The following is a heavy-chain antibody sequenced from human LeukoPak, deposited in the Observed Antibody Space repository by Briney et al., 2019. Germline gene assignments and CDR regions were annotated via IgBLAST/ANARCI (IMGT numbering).Heavy chain of an antibody. D-gene: IGHD5-18*01. CDR3: ARMRRGYSYGHFDY. V-gene: IGHV2-70*11. CDR2: IDWDDDK. J-gene: IGHJ4*02. CDR1: GFTLSTSGMC. Sequence: SGPALVXPTQTLTLTCTFSGFTLSTSGMCVSWIRQPPGKALEWLARIDWDDDKYYSTSLKTRLTISKDTSQNQVVLTMTNMDPVDTATYYCARMRRGYSYGHFDYWGQGTLVTVSS.